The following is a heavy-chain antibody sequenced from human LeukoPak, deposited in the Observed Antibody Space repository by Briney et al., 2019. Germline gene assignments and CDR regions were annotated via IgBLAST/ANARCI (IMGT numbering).Heavy chain of an antibody. CDR2: VRSAVETT. D-gene: IGHD3/OR15-3a*01. J-gene: IGHJ4*02. V-gene: IGHV3-23*01. Sequence: GGSLRLSCAASGFTMSHYGVSWVRQAPGRGLEWISGVRSAVETTHYADSVKGRFIISRDNSKNALSLQLNSLRPEDTALYYCAKHFCTGLDCSLFDSWGQGTLVTVSS. CDR3: AKHFCTGLDCSLFDS. CDR1: GFTMSHYG.